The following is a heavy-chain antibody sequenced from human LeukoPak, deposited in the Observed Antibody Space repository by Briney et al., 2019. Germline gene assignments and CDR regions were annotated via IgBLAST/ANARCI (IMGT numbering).Heavy chain of an antibody. CDR1: GGSITNYY. J-gene: IGHJ2*01. CDR2: IYSSGST. D-gene: IGHD2-15*01. Sequence: SETLSLTCTVSGGSITNYYWSWIRQPAGKGLEWIGGIYSSGSTNYNPSLKSRVTMSVDTSKNQFSLNLSSVTAADTAVYYCARVGSASYWYFDLWGRGTLVTVSS. V-gene: IGHV4-4*07. CDR3: ARVGSASYWYFDL.